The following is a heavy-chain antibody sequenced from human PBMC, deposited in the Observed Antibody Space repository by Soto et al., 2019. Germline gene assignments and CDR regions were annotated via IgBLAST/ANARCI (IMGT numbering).Heavy chain of an antibody. CDR3: VKDWQRESRILDY. V-gene: IGHV3-64D*06. D-gene: IGHD1-26*01. CDR1: GFTFSNYA. Sequence: PGGSLRLSCSASGFTFSNYAIHWVRQAPGKGLEYVSAISSDGGTTYFADSVKGRFTISRDNSKNTLYLQMSSLRAEDTAVYYCVKDWQRESRILDYWGQGTLVTVSS. CDR2: ISSDGGTT. J-gene: IGHJ4*02.